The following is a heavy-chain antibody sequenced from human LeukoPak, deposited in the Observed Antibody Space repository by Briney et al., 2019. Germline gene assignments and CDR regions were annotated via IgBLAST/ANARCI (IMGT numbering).Heavy chain of an antibody. CDR1: GYTFTSYD. V-gene: IGHV1-8*03. CDR3: ARGPGVLMVYASSLGYYMDV. CDR2: MNPNSGNT. Sequence: ASVKVSCKASGYTFTSYDINWVRQATGQGLEWMGWMNPNSGNTGYAQKFQGRVTITRNTSISTAYMELSSLRSEDTAVYYCARGPGVLMVYASSLGYYMDVWGKGTTVTVSS. J-gene: IGHJ6*03. D-gene: IGHD2-8*01.